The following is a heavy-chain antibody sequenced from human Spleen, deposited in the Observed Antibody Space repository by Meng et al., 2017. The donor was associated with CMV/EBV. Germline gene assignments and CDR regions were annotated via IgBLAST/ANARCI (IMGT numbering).Heavy chain of an antibody. J-gene: IGHJ5*02. CDR3: AREYRYCSSTSCSGGWFDP. V-gene: IGHV4-39*07. Sequence: TFSSFAMSWVRQAPGKGLEWIGSIYYSGSTYYNPSLKSRVTISVDTSKNQFSLKLSSVTAADTAVYYCAREYRYCSSTSCSGGWFDPWGQGTLVTVSS. CDR1: TFSSFA. D-gene: IGHD2-2*01. CDR2: IYYSGST.